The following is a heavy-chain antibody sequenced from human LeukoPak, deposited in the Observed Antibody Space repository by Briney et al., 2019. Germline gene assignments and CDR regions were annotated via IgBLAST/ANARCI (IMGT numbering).Heavy chain of an antibody. CDR2: INSDGSEG. V-gene: IGHV3-7*03. J-gene: IGHJ3*01. Sequence: GGSLRLSCAVSGFTFSGFWMSWSRQAPGKGLEWVASINSDGSEGYYADVVKGRFTISGDNAKNSLYLQINSLRAEDTAVYYCARSSYSSSSSVWGQGTMVTVSS. D-gene: IGHD6-6*01. CDR1: GFTFSGFW. CDR3: ARSSYSSSSSV.